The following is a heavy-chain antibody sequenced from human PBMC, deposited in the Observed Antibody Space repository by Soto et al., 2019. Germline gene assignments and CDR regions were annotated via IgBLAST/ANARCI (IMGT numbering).Heavy chain of an antibody. V-gene: IGHV1-69*08. D-gene: IGHD5-18*01. CDR3: ARDQQLWLGYYYYYYMDV. CDR2: IIPIFGIA. J-gene: IGHJ6*03. CDR1: GGTFSSYT. Sequence: QVQLVQSGAEVKKPGSSVKVSCKASGGTFSSYTISWVRQAPGQGLEWMGRIIPIFGIANYAQKFQGRVTITADKSTSTAYMELSSLRSEDTAVYYCARDQQLWLGYYYYYYMDVWGKGTTVTVSS.